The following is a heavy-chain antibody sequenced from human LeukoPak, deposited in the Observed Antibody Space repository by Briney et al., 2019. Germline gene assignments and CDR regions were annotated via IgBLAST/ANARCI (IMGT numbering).Heavy chain of an antibody. CDR2: IYSGGTT. Sequence: GGSLRLSCEASGFTVSSNYMSWVRQAPGKGLEWVSVIYSGGTTYYADSVKGRFTIFRDNSKNTLYLQMTSLRAEDTAVYYCAGWPSSSWYKVAAFGIWGQGTMVTVSS. V-gene: IGHV3-53*01. CDR1: GFTVSSNY. CDR3: AGWPSSSWYKVAAFGI. D-gene: IGHD6-13*01. J-gene: IGHJ3*02.